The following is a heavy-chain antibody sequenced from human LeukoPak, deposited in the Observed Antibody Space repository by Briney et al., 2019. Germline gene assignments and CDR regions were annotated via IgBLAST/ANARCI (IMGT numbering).Heavy chain of an antibody. CDR1: GLTFSDYY. J-gene: IGHJ5*02. Sequence: KPGGSLRLSCAASGLTFSDYYMSWIRQAPGKGLEWLSYINIGGTNTHYADSVKGRFTISRDNAKKSLYLEMTHLRAEDTAVYYCATDGAGFDTWGQGVLVTVSS. CDR2: INIGGTNT. CDR3: ATDGAGFDT. V-gene: IGHV3-11*01.